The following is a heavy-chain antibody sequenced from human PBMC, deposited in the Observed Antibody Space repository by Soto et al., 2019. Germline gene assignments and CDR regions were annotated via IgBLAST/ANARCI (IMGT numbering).Heavy chain of an antibody. CDR2: IYHSGST. V-gene: IGHV4-4*02. J-gene: IGHJ5*02. CDR1: GDSISSVNW. Sequence: PSETLSLTCGVSGDSISSVNWWSWVRQSPGRGLEWIGEIYHSGSTNYNPSLKSRVTVSVDKSKNQFSLQLTSVTAADTAVYYCATFSGFFTISPFDAWGQGIVVT. D-gene: IGHD2-8*01. CDR3: ATFSGFFTISPFDA.